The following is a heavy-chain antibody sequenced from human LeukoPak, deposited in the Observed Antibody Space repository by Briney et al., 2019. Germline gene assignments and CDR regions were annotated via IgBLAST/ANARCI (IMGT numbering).Heavy chain of an antibody. CDR3: ARGSQLGANVY. D-gene: IGHD1-26*01. Sequence: PSETLSLTCTVSGGSISSGDYYWSWIRQPPGKGLEWIGYIYYSGSTYYNPSLKSRVTISVDTSKNQFSLKLSSVTAADTAVYYCARGSQLGANVYWGQGTLVTVSS. CDR2: IYYSGST. J-gene: IGHJ4*02. V-gene: IGHV4-30-4*01. CDR1: GGSISSGDYY.